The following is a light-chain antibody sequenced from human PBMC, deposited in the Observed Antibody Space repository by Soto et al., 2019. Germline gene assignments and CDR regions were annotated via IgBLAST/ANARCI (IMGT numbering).Light chain of an antibody. J-gene: IGLJ2*01. CDR1: SSDVGGYNY. V-gene: IGLV2-14*03. CDR3: SSYTAITTTRV. Sequence: QSALTQPASVSGSPGQSITISCTGTSSDVGGYNYVSWYQQHPGKAPQLMIYDVSSRPSGVSLRSSCSKSGNTASLTISWLQAEDEAYYFCSSYTAITTTRVFGGGTKVTVL. CDR2: DVS.